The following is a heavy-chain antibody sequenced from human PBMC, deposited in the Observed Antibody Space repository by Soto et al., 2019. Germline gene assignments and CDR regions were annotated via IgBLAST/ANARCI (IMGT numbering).Heavy chain of an antibody. CDR3: AREACSGGNCFYFGPDY. V-gene: IGHV3-74*01. CDR2: IKSDGSST. D-gene: IGHD2-15*01. Sequence: EVQLVESGGGLVQPGGSLRLSCAASGITFSSYWMHWVRQAPGKGLVWVSRIKSDGSSTSYADSVKGRFTISRDNAKNTLYLQMNSLSAEDTAVYYCAREACSGGNCFYFGPDYWGQGTLVTVSS. CDR1: GITFSSYW. J-gene: IGHJ4*02.